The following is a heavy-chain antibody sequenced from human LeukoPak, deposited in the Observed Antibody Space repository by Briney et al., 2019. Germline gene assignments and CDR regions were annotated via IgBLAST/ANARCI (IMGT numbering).Heavy chain of an antibody. J-gene: IGHJ5*02. CDR3: TTLSYAAAPT. D-gene: IGHD2-2*01. CDR1: GFTFSNAW. Sequence: GGSLRLSCAASGFTFSNAWMRWVRQAPGKGLEWVSRVRSETDGGTTDYAAPVQGRFTISRDDSKNTLYLQMNSLETDDTAVYYCTTLSYAAAPTWGQGTLVTVSS. CDR2: VRSETDGGTT. V-gene: IGHV3-15*01.